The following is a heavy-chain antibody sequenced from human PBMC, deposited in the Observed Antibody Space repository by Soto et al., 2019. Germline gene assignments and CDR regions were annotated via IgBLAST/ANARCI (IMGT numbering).Heavy chain of an antibody. CDR1: GYTFTSYS. D-gene: IGHD4-17*01. CDR3: ARGAYGDYYY. V-gene: IGHV1-18*01. CDR2: ISAYNGNT. J-gene: IGHJ4*02. Sequence: GASVKVSCKAPGYTFTSYSISWVRQAPGQGLEWMGWISAYNGNTNYAQKLQGRVTMTTDTSTSTAFMGLRSLRSDDTAVYYCARGAYGDYYYWGQGTLVTVSS.